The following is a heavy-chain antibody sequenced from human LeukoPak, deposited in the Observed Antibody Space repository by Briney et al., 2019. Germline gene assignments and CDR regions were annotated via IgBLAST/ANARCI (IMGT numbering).Heavy chain of an antibody. J-gene: IGHJ4*02. CDR3: AKDLVFCNTTSRNRRMADY. Sequence: PGGSLRLSCAASGFTFSNYGMYWVRQAPGKGLEWVAYMRYDASNKNYADSVKGRFTISRDNSKSALYLQMSSLRAEDTALYYCAKDLVFCNTTSRNRRMADYWGQGTLVSVSS. D-gene: IGHD2-2*01. CDR2: MRYDASNK. V-gene: IGHV3-30*02. CDR1: GFTFSNYG.